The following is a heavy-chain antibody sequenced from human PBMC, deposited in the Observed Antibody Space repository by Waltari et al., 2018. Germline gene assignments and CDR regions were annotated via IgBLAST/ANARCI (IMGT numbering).Heavy chain of an antibody. CDR1: GGSISSGGYY. V-gene: IGHV4-30-2*01. J-gene: IGHJ4*02. CDR2: IYHSGST. Sequence: ESGPGLVKPSQTLSLTCTVSGGSISSGGYYWSWIRQHPGKGLEWIGYIYHSGSTYYNPSLKSRVTISVDRSKNQFSLKLSSVTAADTAVYYCARASPQSPYYYDSSGYYYTGGSYDYWGQGTLVTVSS. D-gene: IGHD3-22*01. CDR3: ARASPQSPYYYDSSGYYYTGGSYDY.